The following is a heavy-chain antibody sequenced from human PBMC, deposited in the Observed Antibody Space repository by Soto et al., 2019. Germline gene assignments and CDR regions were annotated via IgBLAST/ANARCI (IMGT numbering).Heavy chain of an antibody. CDR3: ARGMAVAGILGHYYGMDV. CDR2: IIPIFGTA. Sequence: SVKVSCKAFGGTFSSYAISWVRQAPGQGLEWMGGIIPIFGTANYAQKFQGRVTITADESTSTAYMELSSLRSEDTAVYYCARGMAVAGILGHYYGMDVWGQGTTVTVSS. J-gene: IGHJ6*02. V-gene: IGHV1-69*13. CDR1: GGTFSSYA. D-gene: IGHD6-19*01.